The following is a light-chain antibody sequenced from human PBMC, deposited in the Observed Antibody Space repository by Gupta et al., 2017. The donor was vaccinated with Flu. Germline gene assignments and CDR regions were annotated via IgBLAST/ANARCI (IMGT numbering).Light chain of an antibody. V-gene: IGKV1-5*03. Sequence: PSTLSASVGDRVTITCRASQSISRWLAWHQQKPGKAPKFLIYMASSLEPGVPSRFSGSGSGTEFTLTISSLQPDDFASYYCQQYNSYPWTFGQGTXVEI. J-gene: IGKJ1*01. CDR3: QQYNSYPWT. CDR2: MAS. CDR1: QSISRW.